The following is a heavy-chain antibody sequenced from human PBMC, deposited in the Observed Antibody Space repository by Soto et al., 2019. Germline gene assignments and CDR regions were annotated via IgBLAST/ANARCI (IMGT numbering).Heavy chain of an antibody. J-gene: IGHJ4*02. Sequence: ASVKVSCKASGYTFTSYGISWVRQAPGQGLEWMGWISAYNGNTNYSQKFQGRVTITRDTSASTAYMELSSLRSEDTAGYYCARDLGGWPDYWGQGTLVTVSS. D-gene: IGHD2-15*01. V-gene: IGHV1-18*01. CDR1: GYTFTSYG. CDR2: ISAYNGNT. CDR3: ARDLGGWPDY.